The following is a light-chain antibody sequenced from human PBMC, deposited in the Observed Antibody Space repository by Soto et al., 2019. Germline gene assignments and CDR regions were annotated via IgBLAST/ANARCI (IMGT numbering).Light chain of an antibody. CDR1: QTISSY. J-gene: IGKJ4*01. V-gene: IGKV1-39*01. CDR2: AAS. CDR3: QQSYSTPLT. Sequence: DIQMTQSPSSLSASVGDRVTITCRASQTISSYLNWYQQNPGKAPKLLIYAASSLQSGVPSRFSGSGSGTDFTLTISSLQPADFATYYCQQSYSTPLTFGGGTKVEIK.